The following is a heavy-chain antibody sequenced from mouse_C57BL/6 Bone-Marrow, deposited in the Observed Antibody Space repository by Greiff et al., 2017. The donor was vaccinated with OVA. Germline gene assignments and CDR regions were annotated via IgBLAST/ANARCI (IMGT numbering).Heavy chain of an antibody. CDR3: ARDRRDITTVHWYFDV. J-gene: IGHJ1*03. V-gene: IGHV5-16*01. Sequence: EVMLVESEGGLVQPGSSMKLSCTASGFTFSDYYMAWVRQVPEKGLEWVANINYDGSSTYYLDSLKSRFIISRDNAKNILYLQMSSLKSEDTATYYCARDRRDITTVHWYFDVWGTGTTVTVSS. D-gene: IGHD1-1*01. CDR1: GFTFSDYY. CDR2: INYDGSST.